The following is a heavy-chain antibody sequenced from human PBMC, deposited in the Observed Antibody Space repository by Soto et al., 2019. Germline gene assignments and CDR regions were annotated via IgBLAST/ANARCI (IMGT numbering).Heavy chain of an antibody. CDR2: VYHNGDT. CDR3: AKDSSGFDP. D-gene: IGHD6-25*01. CDR1: GFFISDNYF. V-gene: IGHV4-38-2*02. J-gene: IGHJ5*02. Sequence: SETLSLTCAVSGFFISDNYFWGWIRQPPGKGLEWLGSVYHNGDTRYNPSLKSAVSIFVDTSKNEFILRVTSVTAADTAVYFCAKDSSGFDPWSPGTLVTVSS.